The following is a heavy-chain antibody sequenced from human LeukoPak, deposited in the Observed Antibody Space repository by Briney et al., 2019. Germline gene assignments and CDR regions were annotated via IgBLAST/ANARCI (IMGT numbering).Heavy chain of an antibody. D-gene: IGHD3-3*01. Sequence: ASVKVSCKASGYTFTSYGISWVRQAPGQGLEWMGWISAYNGNTNYAQKLQGRVTTTTDTSTSTAYMELRSLRSDDTAVYYCARGSRLSYDFWSGYYPSDYWGQGTLVTVSS. CDR3: ARGSRLSYDFWSGYYPSDY. CDR1: GYTFTSYG. CDR2: ISAYNGNT. V-gene: IGHV1-18*01. J-gene: IGHJ4*02.